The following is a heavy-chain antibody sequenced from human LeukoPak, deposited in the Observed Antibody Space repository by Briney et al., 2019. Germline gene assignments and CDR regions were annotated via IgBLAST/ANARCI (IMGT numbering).Heavy chain of an antibody. CDR2: ISYDGITK. V-gene: IGHV3-30*14. CDR3: ARDAGAVAGTTYWHFDL. Sequence: GGSLRLSCAASGFTFSTYAIHWVRQAPGRGLEWVAYISYDGITKYYADSVKGRFTISRDNSENTLYIQMNSLRVEDTAVYYCARDAGAVAGTTYWHFDLCGRGTLVLVSS. D-gene: IGHD6-19*01. J-gene: IGHJ2*01. CDR1: GFTFSTYA.